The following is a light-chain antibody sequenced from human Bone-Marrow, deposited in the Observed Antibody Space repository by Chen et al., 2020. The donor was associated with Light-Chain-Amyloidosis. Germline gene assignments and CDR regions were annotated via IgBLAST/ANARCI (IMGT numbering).Light chain of an antibody. V-gene: IGLV2-23*01. J-gene: IGLJ3*02. Sequence: QSALTPPASVSGSPGHSITISCTGSSSDVGTYNLVSWYQHHPGTAPKLIIYEAKKRPSGVSNRFSGSRSGYTASLTISGLQAEDEADYYCCSYAGRGKMFGGGTKLTVL. CDR2: EAK. CDR3: CSYAGRGKM. CDR1: SSDVGTYNL.